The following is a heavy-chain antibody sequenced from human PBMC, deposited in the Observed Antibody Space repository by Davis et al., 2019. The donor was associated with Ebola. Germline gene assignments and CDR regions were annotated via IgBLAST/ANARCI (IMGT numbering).Heavy chain of an antibody. CDR1: GGSISSSSYD. J-gene: IGHJ5*02. V-gene: IGHV4-39*01. CDR3: ARHCSSTSCSWFDP. CDR2: IYYSGST. D-gene: IGHD2-2*01. Sequence: SETLSLTCTVSGGSISSSSYDWGWIRQPPGKGLEWIGSIYYSGSTYYNPSLKSRVTISGDTSKNQFSLKLSSVTAADTAVYYCARHCSSTSCSWFDPWGQGTLVTVSS.